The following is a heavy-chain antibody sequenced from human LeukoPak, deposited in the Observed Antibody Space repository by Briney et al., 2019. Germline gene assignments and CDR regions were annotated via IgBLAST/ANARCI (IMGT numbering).Heavy chain of an antibody. CDR1: GGSFSGYY. CDR2: INHSGST. J-gene: IGHJ4*02. CDR3: ARGIGYSYGHIDY. Sequence: SSETLSLTCAVYGGSFSGYYWSWIRQPPGKGLEWIGEINHSGSTNCNPSLKSRVTISVDTSKNQFSLKLSSVTAADTAVYYCARGIGYSYGHIDYWGQGTLVTVSS. V-gene: IGHV4-34*01. D-gene: IGHD5-18*01.